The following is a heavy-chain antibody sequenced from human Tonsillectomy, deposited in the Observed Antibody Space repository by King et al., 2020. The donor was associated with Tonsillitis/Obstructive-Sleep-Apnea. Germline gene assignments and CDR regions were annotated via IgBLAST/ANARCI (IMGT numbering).Heavy chain of an antibody. J-gene: IGHJ3*02. D-gene: IGHD2-2*02. V-gene: IGHV3-48*03. CDR3: ARSYTRSPFNDAFYI. Sequence: VQLVESGGGLVQPGGSLRLSCAASGFTFSSYEMNWVRQAPGKGLEWVSYIRSSGSTIYYADSVKGRFSISRDNTKNSLYLRMNSLRAEDTAVYYCARSYTRSPFNDAFYIWGQETMVTGSS. CDR2: IRSSGSTI. CDR1: GFTFSSYE.